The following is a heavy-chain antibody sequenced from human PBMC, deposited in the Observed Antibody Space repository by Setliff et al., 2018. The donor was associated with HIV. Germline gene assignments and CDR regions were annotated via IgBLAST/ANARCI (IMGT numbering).Heavy chain of an antibody. CDR2: ITSSSTTI. J-gene: IGHJ4*02. V-gene: IGHV3-48*04. CDR3: ARGLIVAVIDY. Sequence: GGSLRLSCAASGFTFSSYSLNWVRQAPGKGLEWVSYITSSSTTIYYADSVKGRFTISRDNAKNSLYLQMNSLRAEDTAVYYCARGLIVAVIDYWGQGTLVTVSS. CDR1: GFTFSSYS. D-gene: IGHD3-22*01.